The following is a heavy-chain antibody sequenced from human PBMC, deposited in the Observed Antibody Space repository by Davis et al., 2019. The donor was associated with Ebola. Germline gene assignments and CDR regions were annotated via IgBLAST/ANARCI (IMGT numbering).Heavy chain of an antibody. D-gene: IGHD6-6*01. CDR3: ARYSSSPGIVDY. CDR2: IYHSGST. J-gene: IGHJ4*02. Sequence: SETLSLTCAVSGGSISSSNWWSWVRQPPGKGLEWIGEIYHSGSTNYNPSLKSRVTISVDTSKNQFSLKLSSVTAADTAVYYCARYSSSPGIVDYWGQGTLVTVSS. V-gene: IGHV4-4*02. CDR1: GGSISSSNW.